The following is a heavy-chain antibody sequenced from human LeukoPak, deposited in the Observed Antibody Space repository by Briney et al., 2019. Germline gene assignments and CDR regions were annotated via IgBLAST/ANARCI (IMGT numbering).Heavy chain of an antibody. D-gene: IGHD2-21*02. CDR1: GFTFRSYE. CDR2: ISDVGTTQ. CDR3: ARDRSKVTAYDDALDI. V-gene: IGHV3-48*03. J-gene: IGHJ3*02. Sequence: GGTLRLSCAASGFTFRSYELNWVRRAPGKGLGWVSYISDVGTTQHYADSVKGRFIISRDNAKNSLYLQMNSLTTEDTAVYYCARDRSKVTAYDDALDIWGQGTMVIVSS.